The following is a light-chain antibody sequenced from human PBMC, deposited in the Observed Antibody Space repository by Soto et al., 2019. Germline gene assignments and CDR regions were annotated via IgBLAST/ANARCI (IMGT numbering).Light chain of an antibody. J-gene: IGKJ2*01. CDR3: QQSYSIEYT. Sequence: DIQMTQSPSSLSASVGDRVTITCRASQSISSYLNWYQQKPGKAPKLLIYAASSLQSGVPSRFSGIGSGTDFTLTISSLQPEDFATYYCQQSYSIEYTFGQGTKLEIK. CDR2: AAS. CDR1: QSISSY. V-gene: IGKV1-39*01.